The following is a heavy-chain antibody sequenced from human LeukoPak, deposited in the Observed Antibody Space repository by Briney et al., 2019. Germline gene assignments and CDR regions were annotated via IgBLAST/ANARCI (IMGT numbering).Heavy chain of an antibody. Sequence: GGSLRLSCAASGFSVSRNYMSWVRQAPGKGLEWVSVIYSGGSTYYADSVKGRFTISRDNSKNTLYLQMKSLRAEDTAAYYCARTDETAPAEDFQHWGQGTLVTVSS. CDR2: IYSGGST. CDR1: GFSVSRNY. CDR3: ARTDETAPAEDFQH. D-gene: IGHD2-21*02. V-gene: IGHV3-53*01. J-gene: IGHJ1*01.